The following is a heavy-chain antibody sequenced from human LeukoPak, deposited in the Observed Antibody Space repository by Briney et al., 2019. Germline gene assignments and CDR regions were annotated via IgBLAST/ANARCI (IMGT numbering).Heavy chain of an antibody. D-gene: IGHD4-17*01. CDR1: GLSFSSYA. J-gene: IGHJ4*02. CDR2: ISYDGSNK. CDR3: ARDLHKDYGDYVGY. V-gene: IGHV3-30-3*01. Sequence: GRSLRLSCAASGLSFSSYAMHWVRHAPGKGLEWVAFISYDGSNKYYADSVKGRFTISRDNSKNTLYLQMNSLRAEDTAVYYCARDLHKDYGDYVGYWGQGTLVTVSS.